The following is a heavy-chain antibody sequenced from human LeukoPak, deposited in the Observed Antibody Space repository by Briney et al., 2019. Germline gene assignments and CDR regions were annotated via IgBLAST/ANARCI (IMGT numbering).Heavy chain of an antibody. CDR2: ISGSGGST. V-gene: IGHV3-23*01. Sequence: PGGSLRLSCAASGFTFSSYAMSWVRQAPGKGLEWVSAISGSGGSTYYADSVKGRFTISRDNSKNTLYLQMNSLRDEDTAVYYCAKGSWELLHYFDYWGQGTLVTVSS. CDR3: AKGSWELLHYFDY. D-gene: IGHD1-26*01. CDR1: GFTFSSYA. J-gene: IGHJ4*02.